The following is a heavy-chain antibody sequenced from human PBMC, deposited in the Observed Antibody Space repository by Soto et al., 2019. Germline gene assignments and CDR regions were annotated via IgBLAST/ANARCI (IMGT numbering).Heavy chain of an antibody. Sequence: SATLSLTCTVSGGSISSYYWSWIRQPPGKGLEWIGYIYYSGSTNYNPSLKSRVTISVDASKNQCSLKLSSVTAADTAVYYCASTGYSSSWARHYYYYGMDVWGQGTTVTVSS. J-gene: IGHJ6*02. CDR3: ASTGYSSSWARHYYYYGMDV. V-gene: IGHV4-59*01. CDR1: GGSISSYY. CDR2: IYYSGST. D-gene: IGHD6-13*01.